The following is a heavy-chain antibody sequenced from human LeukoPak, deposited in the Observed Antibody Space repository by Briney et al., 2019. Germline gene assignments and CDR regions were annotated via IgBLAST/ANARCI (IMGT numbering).Heavy chain of an antibody. J-gene: IGHJ6*02. CDR2: VSAYSANT. CDR1: GYTFTNYG. CDR3: ARGPEDVTMVRGEYYYGMDV. Sequence: ASVKVSCKASGYTFTNYGISWVRQAPGQGLEWMGWVSAYSANTNYVQKLQDRVIMTTDTSTNTAFMELRSLRSDDTAVYYCARGPEDVTMVRGEYYYGMDVWGQGTTVTVSS. V-gene: IGHV1-18*01. D-gene: IGHD3-10*01.